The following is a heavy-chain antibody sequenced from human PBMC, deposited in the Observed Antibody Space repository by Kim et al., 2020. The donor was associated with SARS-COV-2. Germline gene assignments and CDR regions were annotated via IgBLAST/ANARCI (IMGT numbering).Heavy chain of an antibody. V-gene: IGHV2-5*02. Sequence: SGPTLVNPTQTLTLTCTFSGFSLSTSGVGVGWIRQPPGKALEWLALIYWDDDKRYSPYLKSRLTITKDTSKNQVVLTMTNMDPVDTATYYCAHRRGRYIAYYYDSSGYPWFDPWGQGTLVTVSS. D-gene: IGHD3-22*01. CDR1: GFSLSTSGVG. CDR3: AHRRGRYIAYYYDSSGYPWFDP. J-gene: IGHJ5*02. CDR2: IYWDDDK.